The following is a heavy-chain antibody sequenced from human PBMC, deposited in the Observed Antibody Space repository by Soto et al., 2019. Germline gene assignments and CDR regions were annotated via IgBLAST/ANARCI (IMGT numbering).Heavy chain of an antibody. J-gene: IGHJ3*02. CDR2: ISWNSGSI. Sequence: GGSLRLSCAASGFTFDDYAMHWVRQAPGKGLEWVSGISWNSGSIGYADSVKGRFTISRDNAKNSLYLQMNSLRAEDTALYYCVKDIRGVLWFGDPLAPNAFDIWGQGTMVTVSS. D-gene: IGHD3-10*01. CDR1: GFTFDDYA. V-gene: IGHV3-9*01. CDR3: VKDIRGVLWFGDPLAPNAFDI.